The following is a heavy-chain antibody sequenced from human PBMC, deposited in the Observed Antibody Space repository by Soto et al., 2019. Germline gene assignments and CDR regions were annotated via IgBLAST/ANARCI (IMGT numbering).Heavy chain of an antibody. V-gene: IGHV4-59*01. Sequence: QVQLQESGPGLVKPSETLSLTCTVSGGSISSFYWNWIRLSPGKGLEWIGYMYYSGMHNSNPSLKSLVTMSADTSKNPFSLILKSVTAADTAVYYCARARAMYDSSWLYDSWGQGILVTVSS. J-gene: IGHJ4*02. D-gene: IGHD3-22*01. CDR3: ARARAMYDSSWLYDS. CDR1: GGSISSFY. CDR2: MYYSGMH.